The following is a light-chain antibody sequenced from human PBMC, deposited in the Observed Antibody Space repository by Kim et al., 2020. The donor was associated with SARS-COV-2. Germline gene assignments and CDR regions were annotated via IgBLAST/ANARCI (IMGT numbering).Light chain of an antibody. Sequence: NFMLTQPHSVSESPGKTVTISCTRSSGSIDDNYVQRYQQRPGDVPTTVIYEDDQRPSGVPDRFSGSIDSSSNSASLTISGLQTDDEADYYCQSYNRSIVVFGGGTQLTVL. V-gene: IGLV6-57*04. CDR3: QSYNRSIVV. J-gene: IGLJ2*01. CDR1: SGSIDDNY. CDR2: EDD.